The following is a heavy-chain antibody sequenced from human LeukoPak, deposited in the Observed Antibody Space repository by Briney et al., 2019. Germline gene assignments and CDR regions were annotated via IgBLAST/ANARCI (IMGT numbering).Heavy chain of an antibody. CDR3: AKDRTYSAYAALDY. D-gene: IGHD5-12*01. CDR2: ISWNSGSA. Sequence: GGSLRLSCAASGFTFDDYSMHWVRQAPGKGLEWVSGISWNSGSAGHADSVKGRFTISRDSAKNSLYLQMNSLRTEDTALYYCAKDRTYSAYAALDYWGREPWSPSPQ. J-gene: IGHJ4*02. V-gene: IGHV3-9*01. CDR1: GFTFDDYS.